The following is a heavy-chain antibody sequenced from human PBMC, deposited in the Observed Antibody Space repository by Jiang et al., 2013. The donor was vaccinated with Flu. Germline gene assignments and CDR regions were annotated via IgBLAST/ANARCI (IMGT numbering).Heavy chain of an antibody. D-gene: IGHD3-10*01. J-gene: IGHJ3*02. CDR3: ARHDQRELGAFDI. CDR1: TFTSYG. CDR2: ISAYNGNT. V-gene: IGHV1-18*01. Sequence: TFTSYGISWVRQAPGQGLEWMGWISAYNGNTNYAQKLQGRVTMTTDTSTSTAYMELRSLRSDDTAVYYCARHDQRELGAFDIWGQGTMVTVSS.